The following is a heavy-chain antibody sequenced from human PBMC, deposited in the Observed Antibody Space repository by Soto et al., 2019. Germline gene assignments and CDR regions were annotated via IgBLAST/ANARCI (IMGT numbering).Heavy chain of an antibody. J-gene: IGHJ4*02. CDR3: ERAESSSWYGAPYY. V-gene: IGHV3-33*01. CDR1: GFTFSSYG. D-gene: IGHD6-13*01. CDR2: IWYDGSNK. Sequence: SLRLSCAASGFTFSSYGMHWVRQAPGKGLEWVAVIWYDGSNKYYADSVKGRFTISRDNSKNTLYLQMNSLRAEDTAVYYCERAESSSWYGAPYYWGQGTLVTVSP.